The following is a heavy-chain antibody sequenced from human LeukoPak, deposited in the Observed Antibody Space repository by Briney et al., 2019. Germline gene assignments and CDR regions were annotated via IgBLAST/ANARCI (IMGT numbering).Heavy chain of an antibody. D-gene: IGHD1-20*01. Sequence: SETLSLTCTVSGGSVSSSDYYRGWIRQPPGKGLEWIGTIYYSGSTYYNPSLKSRVTISVDTSKNQFSLKLSSVTAADTAVYYCARAVKYNWNAHDYWGQGTLVTVSS. J-gene: IGHJ4*02. CDR2: IYYSGST. CDR3: ARAVKYNWNAHDY. CDR1: GGSVSSSDYY. V-gene: IGHV4-39*07.